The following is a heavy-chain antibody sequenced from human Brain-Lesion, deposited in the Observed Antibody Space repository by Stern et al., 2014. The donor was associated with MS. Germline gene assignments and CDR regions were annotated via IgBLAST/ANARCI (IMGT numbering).Heavy chain of an antibody. CDR1: GGSVSSTSYA. CDR2: IYYSGNT. J-gene: IGHJ5*02. V-gene: IGHV4-39*01. D-gene: IGHD2-15*01. CDR3: AGEEDIRYCSGGSCTGNWFDP. Sequence: VHLVESGPGLVKPSETLSLTCTVAGGSVSSTSYAWAWIRQPPGKGLEWIGTIYYSGNTYYSPSLKSRLTLSLDPSKHQFSLPRSSVTAADTAVYYCAGEEDIRYCSGGSCTGNWFDPWGQGTLVTVSS.